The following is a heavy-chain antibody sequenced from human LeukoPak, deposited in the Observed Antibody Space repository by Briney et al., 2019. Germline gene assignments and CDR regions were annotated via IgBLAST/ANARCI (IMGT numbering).Heavy chain of an antibody. CDR1: GFTFSSYS. J-gene: IGHJ4*02. CDR2: ISSSSSTI. CDR3: ARLSQQLVSDY. V-gene: IGHV3-48*04. D-gene: IGHD6-13*01. Sequence: GGSLRLSCAASGFTFSSYSMNWVCQAPGKGLEWVSYISSSSSTIYYADSVKGRFTISRDNAKNSLYLQMNSLRAEDTAVYYCARLSQQLVSDYWGQGTLVTVSS.